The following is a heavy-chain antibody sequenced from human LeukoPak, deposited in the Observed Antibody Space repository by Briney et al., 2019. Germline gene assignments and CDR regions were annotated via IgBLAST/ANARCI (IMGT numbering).Heavy chain of an antibody. J-gene: IGHJ4*02. V-gene: IGHV1-8*03. Sequence: ASVKVSCKASGYTFTSYDINWVRQATGQGLEWMGWMNPNSGNTGYAQKFQGRVTITRNTSISTAYMELSSLRSEDTAVYYCARAGGDSGSYYFDYWGQGTLVTVSS. CDR2: MNPNSGNT. D-gene: IGHD1-26*01. CDR3: ARAGGDSGSYYFDY. CDR1: GYTFTSYD.